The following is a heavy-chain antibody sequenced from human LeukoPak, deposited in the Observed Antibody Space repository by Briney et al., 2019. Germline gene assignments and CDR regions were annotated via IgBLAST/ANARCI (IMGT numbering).Heavy chain of an antibody. V-gene: IGHV1-8*01. CDR3: ARGVTMVRGVIPNPPGY. J-gene: IGHJ4*02. Sequence: GASVKVSCEASGYTFTSYDINWVRQATGQGLEWMGWMNPNSGNTGYAQKFQGRVTMTRNTSISTAYMELSSLRSEDTAVYYCARGVTMVRGVIPNPPGYWGQGTLVTVSS. CDR1: GYTFTSYD. CDR2: MNPNSGNT. D-gene: IGHD3-10*01.